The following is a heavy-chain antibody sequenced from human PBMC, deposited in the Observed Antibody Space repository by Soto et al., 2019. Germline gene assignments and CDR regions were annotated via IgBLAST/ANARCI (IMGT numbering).Heavy chain of an antibody. D-gene: IGHD2-2*01. J-gene: IGHJ4*01. CDR1: GFTFSGYW. CDR3: AKNNRYCSSTNCFVFDY. Sequence: EVQLVESGGGLVQPGGSLRLSCAASGFTFSGYWMSWVRQAPGKGLEWVANIKQDGSEKYYVDSVKGRFTISRDNAKNSLYLLMNSLRAEDTAVYYCAKNNRYCSSTNCFVFDYWGHGTLVTVSS. V-gene: IGHV3-7*01. CDR2: IKQDGSEK.